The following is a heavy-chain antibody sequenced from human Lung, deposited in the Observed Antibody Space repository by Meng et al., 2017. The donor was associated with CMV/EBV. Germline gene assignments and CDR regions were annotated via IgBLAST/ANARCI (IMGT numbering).Heavy chain of an antibody. CDR2: IYPVDSDT. J-gene: IGHJ5*02. CDR3: ARQPNNWFDP. V-gene: IGHV5-51*01. Sequence: ISCKVVGYSFTSYWIGWLRQMPGKGLEWMGIIYPVDSDTRYSPSFQGQVTISVDKSISTAYLEWSSLKASDTAMYYCARQPNNWFDPWGQGTLVTVSS. CDR1: GYSFTSYW.